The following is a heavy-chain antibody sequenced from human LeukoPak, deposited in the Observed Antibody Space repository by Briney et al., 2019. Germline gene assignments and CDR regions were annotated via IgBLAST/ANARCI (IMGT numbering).Heavy chain of an antibody. Sequence: GGSLRLSCAASGFTFSTYSMTWVRQAPGEGLEWVSSISSDSNHRFYADSLKGRFTISRDNAKNSLYLQLIGLRAEDTAVYYCARVAFGLYVMDVWGQGTTVTVSS. CDR3: ARVAFGLYVMDV. J-gene: IGHJ6*02. CDR1: GFTFSTYS. CDR2: ISSDSNHR. D-gene: IGHD3-3*01. V-gene: IGHV3-21*01.